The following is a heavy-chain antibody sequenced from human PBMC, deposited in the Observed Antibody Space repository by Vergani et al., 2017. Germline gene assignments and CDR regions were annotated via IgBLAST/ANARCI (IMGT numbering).Heavy chain of an antibody. D-gene: IGHD2-21*01. CDR2: IKSTFDRGTT. CDR3: TTDPRYCGDGSCXWLRDHHYYGMDA. CDR1: GFSFRNAW. V-gene: IGHV3-15*07. Sequence: EVQLVESGGGIVKPGGSLRLSCVASGFSFRNAWMNWVRRTPGKGLEWVGRIKSTFDRGTTDYAAAVKGRLTISRDDSKNTLFLQMNGLKTEDIGVYYCTTDPRYCGDGSCXWLRDHHYYGMDAWGQGTTVTVSS. J-gene: IGHJ6*02.